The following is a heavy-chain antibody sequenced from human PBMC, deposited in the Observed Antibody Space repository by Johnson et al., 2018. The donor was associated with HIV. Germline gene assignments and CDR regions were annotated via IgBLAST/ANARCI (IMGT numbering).Heavy chain of an antibody. Sequence: VQLVESGGGLVQSGGSLRLSCAASGFRFSRYWMSWVRQAPGKGLEWVANIKQDGSEKYYVDSVKGRFTISRDNAKNSLYLQMNSLRAEDTAVYYCASRLWFGDVSAFDIWGQGTMVTVSS. CDR3: ASRLWFGDVSAFDI. J-gene: IGHJ3*02. CDR1: GFRFSRYW. D-gene: IGHD3-10*01. CDR2: IKQDGSEK. V-gene: IGHV3-7*02.